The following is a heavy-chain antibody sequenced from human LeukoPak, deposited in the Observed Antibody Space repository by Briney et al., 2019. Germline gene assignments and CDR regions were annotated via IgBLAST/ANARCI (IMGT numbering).Heavy chain of an antibody. CDR2: IYQSGST. D-gene: IGHD3-10*01. CDR1: GGSISSSNW. CDR3: ARAEQYGSGTVQFDY. Sequence: SGTLSLTCSVSGGSISSSNWWGWVRQPPGKGLEWVGEIYQSGSTNYNPTLKSRVTMSVDKSRNQFSLSLTSVTAADTAVYYCARAEQYGSGTVQFDYWGQGTLVTVSS. V-gene: IGHV4-4*02. J-gene: IGHJ4*02.